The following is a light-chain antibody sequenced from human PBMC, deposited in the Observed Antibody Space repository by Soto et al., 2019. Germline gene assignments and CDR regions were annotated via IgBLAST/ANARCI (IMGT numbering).Light chain of an antibody. V-gene: IGKV3-11*01. CDR3: QQRSNWPPLT. CDR2: DAY. CDR1: QSFRGL. J-gene: IGKJ5*01. Sequence: EVVLTQSPVTLSLSPGERATLSCRASQSFRGLLAWYQQKPGQAPRLLIYDAYNRATGIPARFSGSGSGTDFTLTISSLEPEDFAVYYCQQRSNWPPLTFGQGTRLENK.